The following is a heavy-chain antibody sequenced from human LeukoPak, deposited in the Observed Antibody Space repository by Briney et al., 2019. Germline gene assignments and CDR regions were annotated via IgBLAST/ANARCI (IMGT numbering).Heavy chain of an antibody. J-gene: IGHJ4*02. V-gene: IGHV3-30*18. D-gene: IGHD2/OR15-2a*01. CDR3: AKALYQRVDY. Sequence: PGGSLRLSCAASGFTFSSYGMHWVRQAPGKGLEWVAVISYDGSNKYYADSVKGRFTISRDNSKNTLYLQMNSLRAEDTAVYYCAKALYQRVDYWGQGTLVTVSS. CDR1: GFTFSSYG. CDR2: ISYDGSNK.